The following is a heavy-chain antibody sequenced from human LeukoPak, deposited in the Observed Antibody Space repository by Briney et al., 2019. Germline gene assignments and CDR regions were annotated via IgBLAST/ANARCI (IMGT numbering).Heavy chain of an antibody. D-gene: IGHD5-12*01. J-gene: IGHJ4*02. CDR2: ISAYNGNT. V-gene: IGHV1-18*01. CDR1: GYTFTSYG. CDR3: ARDLRTLYRRYSGYDFGY. Sequence: ASVKVSCKASGYTFTSYGISWVRQAPGQGLEWMGWISAYNGNTNHAQKLQGGVTMTTDTSTSTAYMELRSLRSDDTAVYYCARDLRTLYRRYSGYDFGYWGQGTLVTVSS.